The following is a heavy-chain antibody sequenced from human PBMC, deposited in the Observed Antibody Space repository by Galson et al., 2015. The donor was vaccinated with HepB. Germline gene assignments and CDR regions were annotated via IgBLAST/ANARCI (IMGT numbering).Heavy chain of an antibody. D-gene: IGHD4-17*01. CDR3: ARDDYADNVLMFDY. Sequence: SLRLSCAASGFTFSRYAMHWVRQAPGEGLEWVAVIWYDGSNKYFADSVKGRFTISRDNSKNTLSLQMDSLGPEDTAVYYCARDDYADNVLMFDYWGQGIQVTVSS. CDR1: GFTFSRYA. V-gene: IGHV3-33*01. CDR2: IWYDGSNK. J-gene: IGHJ4*02.